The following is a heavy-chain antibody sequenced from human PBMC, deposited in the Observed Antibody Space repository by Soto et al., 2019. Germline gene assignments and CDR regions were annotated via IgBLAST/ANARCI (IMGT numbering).Heavy chain of an antibody. J-gene: IGHJ6*02. Sequence: EVQLVESGGGLVKPGGSLRLSCAASGFTFSSYSMNWVRQAPGKGLEWVSSISSGSSYIYYADSVKGLFTISRDNAKNSLYMQMNSLRAEDTAVYYCARSSGGSGKLWNYYGMDVWGQGTTVTVSS. V-gene: IGHV3-21*06. CDR3: ARSSGGSGKLWNYYGMDV. CDR1: GFTFSSYS. CDR2: ISSGSSYI. D-gene: IGHD3-10*01.